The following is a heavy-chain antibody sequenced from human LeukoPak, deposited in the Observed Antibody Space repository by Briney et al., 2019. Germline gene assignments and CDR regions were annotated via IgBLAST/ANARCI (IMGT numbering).Heavy chain of an antibody. J-gene: IGHJ4*02. V-gene: IGHV1-24*01. CDR1: GYTLTELP. D-gene: IGHD4-17*01. CDR2: FDPEDGET. Sequence: ASVKVSCKVSGYTLTELPMHWVRQAPGKGLEWMGGFDPEDGETIYAQKFQGRVTMTEDTSTDTAYMELSSLRSEDTAAYYCATGPTVTLGFDYWGQGTLVTVSS. CDR3: ATGPTVTLGFDY.